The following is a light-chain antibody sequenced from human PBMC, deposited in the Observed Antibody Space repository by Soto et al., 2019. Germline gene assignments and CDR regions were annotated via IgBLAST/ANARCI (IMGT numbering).Light chain of an antibody. CDR2: DVS. CDR3: SSYTSSSTL. Sequence: QSALTQPASVSGSPGQSITISCTGTSSDFGGYNYVSWYQQHPAKAPKLMIYDVSNRPSGVSNHFSGSKSGKTAYLTISGLQAGDEANYFCSSYTSSSTLFGTGTKLTVL. CDR1: SSDFGGYNY. V-gene: IGLV2-14*01. J-gene: IGLJ1*01.